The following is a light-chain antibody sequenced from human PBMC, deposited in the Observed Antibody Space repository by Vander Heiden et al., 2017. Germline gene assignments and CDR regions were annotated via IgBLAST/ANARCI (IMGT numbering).Light chain of an antibody. CDR2: AAS. J-gene: IGKJ3*01. V-gene: IGKV1-39*01. CDR1: QSISSY. Sequence: DIQMTKSPSSLSASVGDRVTITCRASQSISSYLNWYQQKPGKAPKLLIYAASSLQSGVPSRFSGSGSGTDFTLTISSLQPEDFATYYCQQSNSTPFTFGHGTKVDIK. CDR3: QQSNSTPFT.